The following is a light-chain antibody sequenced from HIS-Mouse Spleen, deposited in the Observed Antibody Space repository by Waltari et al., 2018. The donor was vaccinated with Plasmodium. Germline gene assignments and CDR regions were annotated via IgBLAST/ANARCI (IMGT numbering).Light chain of an antibody. Sequence: DIQMTQSPSSLSASVGDRVTLTCRASQGISNYLAWYQQKPGKVPKLLIYAASTLQSGVPSRFSGSGSGTDFTLTISSLQPEDVATDYCQKYNSAPWTFGQGTKVEIK. CDR2: AAS. CDR1: QGISNY. V-gene: IGKV1-27*01. J-gene: IGKJ1*01. CDR3: QKYNSAPWT.